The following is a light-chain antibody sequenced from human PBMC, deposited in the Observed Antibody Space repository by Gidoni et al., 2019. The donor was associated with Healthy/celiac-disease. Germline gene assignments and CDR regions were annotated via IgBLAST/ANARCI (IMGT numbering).Light chain of an antibody. CDR2: GAS. Sequence: EIVMTQSPATLSVSPGERATLSCRASQSVSSNLAWYQQKPGQAPRLLIYGASTRATGIPASFSGSGSGTEFTLTISSLQSEDFAVYSCQQYNNWPRGTFGQGTKVEIK. J-gene: IGKJ1*01. V-gene: IGKV3-15*01. CDR3: QQYNNWPRGT. CDR1: QSVSSN.